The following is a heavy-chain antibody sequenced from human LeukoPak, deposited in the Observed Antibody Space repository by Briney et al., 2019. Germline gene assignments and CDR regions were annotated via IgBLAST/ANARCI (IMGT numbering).Heavy chain of an antibody. Sequence: PSETLSLTCAVYGGSFSGYYWSWIRQPPGKGLEWIGEINHSGSTNYNPSLKSRVTISVDTSKNQFSLKLSSVTAADTAVYYCARVGGGYEGVYWGQGTLVTVSS. CDR2: INHSGST. CDR3: ARVGGGYEGVY. D-gene: IGHD3-16*01. V-gene: IGHV4-34*01. CDR1: GGSFSGYY. J-gene: IGHJ4*02.